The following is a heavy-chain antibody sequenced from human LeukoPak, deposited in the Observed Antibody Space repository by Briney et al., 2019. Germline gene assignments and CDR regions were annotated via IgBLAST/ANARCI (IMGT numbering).Heavy chain of an antibody. CDR1: GGSICGTYY. J-gene: IGHJ3*01. CDR2: IYYTWNT. CDR3: ARRWVYHKRAVET. V-gene: IGHV4-59*08. Sequence: SETLSLTCTVSGGSICGTYYWSWIRQPPGKGPDWSGYIYYTWNTDCNPSLKSRVTISLDTSKNQFSLNLSAVTAADTAVYYCARRWVYHKRAVETWVQGTMVTV. D-gene: IGHD1-26*01.